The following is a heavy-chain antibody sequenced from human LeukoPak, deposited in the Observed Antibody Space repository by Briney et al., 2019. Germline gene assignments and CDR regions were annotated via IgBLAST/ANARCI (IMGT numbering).Heavy chain of an antibody. CDR3: ARDAVSGTPAFDV. CDR2: IHHSGST. CDR1: GGSIGSYY. V-gene: IGHV4-59*01. D-gene: IGHD1-14*01. Sequence: PSETLSLTCTFSGGSIGSYYWSWIRQPPAKELEWIGYIHHSGSTNYKPSLKSRVTISVDTSKNQFSLKLTSVTAADTAVYYCARDAVSGTPAFDVWGQGTMVTVSS. J-gene: IGHJ3*01.